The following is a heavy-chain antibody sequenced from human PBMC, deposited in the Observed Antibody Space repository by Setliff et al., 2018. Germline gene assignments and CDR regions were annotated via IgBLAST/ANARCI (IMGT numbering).Heavy chain of an antibody. V-gene: IGHV3-7*01. CDR2: INQDGSTP. CDR1: GFTFNFFW. D-gene: IGHD7-27*01. J-gene: IGHJ6*03. CDR3: ASIDWGENFYNMDV. Sequence: GSLRLSCAASGFTFNFFWMSWVRQVPGKGLEWVANINQDGSTPFYADSVKGRFTISRDNAKTSLYLLMNSLRADDTAVYFCASIDWGENFYNMDVWGKGTTVTV.